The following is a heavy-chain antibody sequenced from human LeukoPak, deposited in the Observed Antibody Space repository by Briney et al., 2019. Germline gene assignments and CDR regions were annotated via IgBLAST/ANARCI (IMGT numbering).Heavy chain of an antibody. Sequence: PSETLSLTCTVSGGSISSYYWSWIRQPPGKGLEWTGYIYYSGSTNYNPSLKSRVTISVDTSKNQFSLKLSSVTAADTAVYYCAREGYYDSSGYYSRIYTDAFDIWGQGTMVTVSS. D-gene: IGHD3-22*01. CDR2: IYYSGST. V-gene: IGHV4-59*01. CDR3: AREGYYDSSGYYSRIYTDAFDI. CDR1: GGSISSYY. J-gene: IGHJ3*02.